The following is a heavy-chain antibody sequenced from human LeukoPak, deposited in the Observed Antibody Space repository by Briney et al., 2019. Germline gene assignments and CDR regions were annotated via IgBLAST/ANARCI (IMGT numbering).Heavy chain of an antibody. Sequence: PGGSLRLSCAASGFSFSIYGMHWVRQAPGKRLEWVAVISYDGSNKYYADSVKGRFTISRDDSMNTVYLQMNSLRTEDTAVYYCAKDHGYTSSWLFNWFDPWGQGTLVTVSS. CDR3: AKDHGYTSSWLFNWFDP. J-gene: IGHJ5*02. D-gene: IGHD6-13*01. CDR1: GFSFSIYG. V-gene: IGHV3-30*18. CDR2: ISYDGSNK.